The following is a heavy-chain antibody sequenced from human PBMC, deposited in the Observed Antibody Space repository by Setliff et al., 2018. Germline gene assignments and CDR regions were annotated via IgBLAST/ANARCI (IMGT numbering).Heavy chain of an antibody. CDR2: TSNSGST. Sequence: SETLSLTCTVSGGSGDYYWSWIRQPPGKGLEWIGYTSNSGSTYYKSSLKSRLTISIDXXXSQXSXXXXXXXXXXXXXXYXXRTXXAGTGDGFDIWGQGTMVTVS. J-gene: IGHJ3*02. CDR3: XRTXXAGTGDGFDI. V-gene: IGHV4-30-4*02. D-gene: IGHD6-19*01. CDR1: GGSGDYY.